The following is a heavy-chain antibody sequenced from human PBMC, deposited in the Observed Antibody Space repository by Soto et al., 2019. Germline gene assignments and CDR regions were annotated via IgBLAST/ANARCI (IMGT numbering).Heavy chain of an antibody. Sequence: SVTMCLTCAVDGGPFSGYYWSWIRQPPGKGLEWIGEINHSGSTNYNPSLKSRVTISVDTSKNQFSLKLSSVTAADTAVYYCARGRYGDYVFDYWGQGTLVTVSS. CDR1: GGPFSGYY. J-gene: IGHJ4*02. CDR2: INHSGST. D-gene: IGHD4-17*01. CDR3: ARGRYGDYVFDY. V-gene: IGHV4-34*01.